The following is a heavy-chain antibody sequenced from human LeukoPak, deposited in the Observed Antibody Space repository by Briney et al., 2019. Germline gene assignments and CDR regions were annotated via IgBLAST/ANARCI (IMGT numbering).Heavy chain of an antibody. CDR3: ARQTSYCSSTSCYHLFDY. J-gene: IGHJ4*02. CDR2: IYYSGST. Sequence: SETLSLTCTVSGGSISSYYCSWIRQPPGKVLERIGYIYYSGSTNYNPSLKSRVTISVDTSKNQSSLKLSSVTAADTAVYYCARQTSYCSSTSCYHLFDYWGQGTLVTVSS. V-gene: IGHV4-59*08. CDR1: GGSISSYY. D-gene: IGHD2-2*01.